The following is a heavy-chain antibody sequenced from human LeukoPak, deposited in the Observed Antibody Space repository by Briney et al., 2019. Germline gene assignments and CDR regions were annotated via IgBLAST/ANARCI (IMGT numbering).Heavy chain of an antibody. Sequence: PSETLSLTCTVSGDSISSSSYYWGWIRQPPGKGLEWIGNVYYSGSTYYNPSLKSRVTISVDTSKNQFSLKLSSVTAADTAVYYCGRTIGYSYGYSDYWGQGTLVTVSS. CDR1: GDSISSSSYY. CDR3: GRTIGYSYGYSDY. CDR2: VYYSGST. D-gene: IGHD5-18*01. V-gene: IGHV4-39*01. J-gene: IGHJ4*02.